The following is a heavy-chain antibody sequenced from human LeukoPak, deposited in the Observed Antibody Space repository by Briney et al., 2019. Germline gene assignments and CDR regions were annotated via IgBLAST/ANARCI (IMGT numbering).Heavy chain of an antibody. J-gene: IGHJ4*02. CDR3: ANSIVGATTCHY. CDR1: GYTFTGYY. D-gene: IGHD1-26*01. Sequence: ASVKVSCKASGYTFTGYYMHWVRQAPGQGLEWMGWINPNSGGTNYAQKFQGRVTMTRDTSISTAYMELSRLRSDDTAVYYCANSIVGATTCHYWGQGTLVTVSS. V-gene: IGHV1-2*02. CDR2: INPNSGGT.